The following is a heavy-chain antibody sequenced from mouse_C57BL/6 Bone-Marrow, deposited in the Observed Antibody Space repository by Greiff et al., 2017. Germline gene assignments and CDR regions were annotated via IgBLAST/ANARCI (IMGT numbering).Heavy chain of an antibody. J-gene: IGHJ4*01. Sequence: VQLQQSGAELVRPGASVKLSCTASGFNIKDDYMHWVKQRPEQGLEWIGWIDPENGDTEYASKFQGKATITADTSSNTAYLQPSSLTSEDTAVYYCTTSYYCGSSYDAMDYWGQGTSVTVSS. CDR3: TTSYYCGSSYDAMDY. D-gene: IGHD1-1*01. V-gene: IGHV14-4*01. CDR1: GFNIKDDY. CDR2: IDPENGDT.